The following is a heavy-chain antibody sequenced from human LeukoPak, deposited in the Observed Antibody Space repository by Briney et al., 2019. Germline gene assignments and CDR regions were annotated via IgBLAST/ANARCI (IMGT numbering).Heavy chain of an antibody. CDR1: GITLSNYG. CDR3: ARDAAGGYDILRFDP. D-gene: IGHD3-9*01. CDR2: INHSGST. J-gene: IGHJ5*02. V-gene: IGHV4-34*01. Sequence: PGGSLRLSCAVSGITLSNYGMSWVRQAPGKGLEWIGEINHSGSTNYNPSLKSRVTISVDTSKNQFSLKLSSVTAADTAAYYCARDAAGGYDILRFDPWGQGTLVTVSS.